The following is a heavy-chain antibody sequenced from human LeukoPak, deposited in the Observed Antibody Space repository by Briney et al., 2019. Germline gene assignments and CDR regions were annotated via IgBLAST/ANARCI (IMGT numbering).Heavy chain of an antibody. V-gene: IGHV4-4*07. CDR3: ARDPGGHGYYFDY. CDR1: GGSTSNYF. CDR2: IHTRGST. Sequence: SETLSLTCTVSGGSTSNYFCTWLRQSAGKGLEWIGRIHTRGSTNYNPSLKSRVSMSVDTSKNQFSLKLSSVTAADTAVYYCARDPGGHGYYFDYWGQGALVTVSS. J-gene: IGHJ4*02. D-gene: IGHD3-3*01.